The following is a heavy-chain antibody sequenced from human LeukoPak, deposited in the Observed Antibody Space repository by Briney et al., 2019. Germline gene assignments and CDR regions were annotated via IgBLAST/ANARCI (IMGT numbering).Heavy chain of an antibody. CDR1: GGSISTYY. D-gene: IGHD3-9*01. CDR2: IYYSGST. J-gene: IGHJ6*02. CDR3: ARVRPDYDILTGFGMDV. V-gene: IGHV4-59*01. Sequence: SETLSLTCTVSGGSISTYYWSWIRQPPGKGLEWIGYIYYSGSTNYSPSLKSRVTTSVDTSKNQFSLTLSSVTAADTAVYYCARVRPDYDILTGFGMDVWGQGTTVTVSS.